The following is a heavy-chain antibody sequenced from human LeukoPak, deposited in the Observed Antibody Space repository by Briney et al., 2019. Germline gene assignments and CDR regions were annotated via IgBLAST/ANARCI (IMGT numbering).Heavy chain of an antibody. CDR3: TRESITGKRDFVY. J-gene: IGHJ4*02. Sequence: TGGSLRLYCAASGFAFSSYSMNWVRQAPGRGLEWISYISSGSRTIYYADSVEGRFTISRDNGKNSLYLLLNSLRADDTAVYFCTRESITGKRDFVYWGQGTLITVYS. CDR1: GFAFSSYS. CDR2: ISSGSRTI. V-gene: IGHV3-48*01. D-gene: IGHD1-20*01.